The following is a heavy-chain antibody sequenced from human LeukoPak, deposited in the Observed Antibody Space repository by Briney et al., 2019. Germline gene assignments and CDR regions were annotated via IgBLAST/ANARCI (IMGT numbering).Heavy chain of an antibody. CDR1: GGSITKNGYY. D-gene: IGHD6-19*01. J-gene: IGHJ4*02. V-gene: IGHV4-39*07. CDR2: MHYSGST. Sequence: SETLSLTCSVSGGSITKNGYYWGWSRQSPETGREWIVSMHYSGSTYYNPSLNSRVTISVYTSKNQFSLKLTSVTAADTAVYYCCGSGWFAGPFGYWGQGALVTVSS. CDR3: CGSGWFAGPFGY.